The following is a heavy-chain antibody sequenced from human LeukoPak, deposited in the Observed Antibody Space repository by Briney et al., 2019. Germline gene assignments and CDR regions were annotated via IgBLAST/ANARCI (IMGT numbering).Heavy chain of an antibody. V-gene: IGHV1-18*01. CDR1: GYTFTSYG. Sequence: ASVKVSCKASGYTFTSYGISWVRQAPGQGLEWMGWISAYNGNTNYAQKLQGRVTMTTDTSTSTAYMELRSLRSDDTAVYYCARDHYYDSSGYPDAFDIWGQGTMVTVPS. CDR3: ARDHYYDSSGYPDAFDI. CDR2: ISAYNGNT. D-gene: IGHD3-22*01. J-gene: IGHJ3*02.